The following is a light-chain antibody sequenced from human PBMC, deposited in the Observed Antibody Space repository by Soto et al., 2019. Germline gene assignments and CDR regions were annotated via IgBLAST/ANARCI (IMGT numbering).Light chain of an antibody. CDR3: CSFAGRSAFWV. CDR2: DVI. V-gene: IGLV2-11*01. Sequence: QSVLTQPASVSGSPGQSITISCTGTSSDVGAYNYVSWFQQHPGKAPKLMTFDVIKRPSGVPDRFSGSKSGNTASLTISGLQAEDEAEYFCCSFAGRSAFWVFGGGTKVTVL. J-gene: IGLJ3*02. CDR1: SSDVGAYNY.